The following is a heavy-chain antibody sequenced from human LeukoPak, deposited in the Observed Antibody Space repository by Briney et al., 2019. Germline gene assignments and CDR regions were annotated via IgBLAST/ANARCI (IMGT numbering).Heavy chain of an antibody. Sequence: GSSVKVSCKASGGTFSSYAISWVRQAPGQGLEWMGGIIPIFGTANYAQKFQGRVTITADESTSTAYMELSSLRSEDTAVYYCARERGKDSSPFCYYYYMDVWGKGTTVTVSS. CDR2: IIPIFGTA. CDR1: GGTFSSYA. V-gene: IGHV1-69*01. J-gene: IGHJ6*03. CDR3: ARERGKDSSPFCYYYYMDV. D-gene: IGHD3-22*01.